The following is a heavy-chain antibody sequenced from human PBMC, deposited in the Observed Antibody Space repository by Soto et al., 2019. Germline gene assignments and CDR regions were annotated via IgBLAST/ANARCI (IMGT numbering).Heavy chain of an antibody. CDR3: ARAHPYGDYARRYFHH. D-gene: IGHD4-17*01. CDR2: IYPGDSDT. CDR1: GYSFTSYW. Sequence: GESLKISCKASGYSFTSYWIAWVRQMPGKGLEWMGIIYPGDSDTRYGPSFQRQLTISPAQSTNPAYLQWSSLRASDIAVYYCARAHPYGDYARRYFHHWGQGTLVTVSS. V-gene: IGHV5-51*01. J-gene: IGHJ1*01.